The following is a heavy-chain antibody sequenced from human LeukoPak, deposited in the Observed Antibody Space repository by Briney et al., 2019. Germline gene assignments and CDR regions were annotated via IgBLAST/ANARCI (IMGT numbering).Heavy chain of an antibody. CDR1: GFTFSSYA. Sequence: GGSLRLSCAASGFTFSSYAMSWVRQAPGKGLEWVSSIGGSGDSTFYAESVKGRFTISRDNAKKTLYLQMNSLRAEDTAVYYCAGQGGYTSVWYSLDNWGQGTLVTVSS. V-gene: IGHV3-23*01. CDR2: IGGSGDST. J-gene: IGHJ4*02. D-gene: IGHD6-19*01. CDR3: AGQGGYTSVWYSLDN.